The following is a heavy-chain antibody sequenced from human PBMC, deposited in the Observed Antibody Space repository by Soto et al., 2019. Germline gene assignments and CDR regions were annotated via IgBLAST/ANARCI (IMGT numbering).Heavy chain of an antibody. CDR1: GFTFSSYA. Sequence: GGSLRLSCAASGFTFSSYAMSWVRQAPGKGLEWVSAISGSGGSTYYADSVKGRFTISRDNSKNTLYLQMNSLRAEDTAVYYCAKYFTIFGVVINLGGLDYWGQGTLVTVSS. J-gene: IGHJ4*02. CDR2: ISGSGGST. V-gene: IGHV3-23*01. CDR3: AKYFTIFGVVINLGGLDY. D-gene: IGHD3-3*01.